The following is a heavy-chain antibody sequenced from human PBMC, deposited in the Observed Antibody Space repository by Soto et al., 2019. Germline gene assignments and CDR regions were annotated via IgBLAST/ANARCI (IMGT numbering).Heavy chain of an antibody. CDR2: ISYDGSNK. CDR1: GFTFSSYG. D-gene: IGHD6-6*01. V-gene: IGHV3-30*18. CDR3: AKSWSTGGSSSDFDY. Sequence: PGGSLRLSCAASGFTFSSYGMHWVRQAPGKGLEWVAVISYDGSNKYYADSVKGRFTISRDNSKNTLYLQMNSLRAEDTAVYYCAKSWSTGGSSSDFDYWGQGTLVTVSS. J-gene: IGHJ4*02.